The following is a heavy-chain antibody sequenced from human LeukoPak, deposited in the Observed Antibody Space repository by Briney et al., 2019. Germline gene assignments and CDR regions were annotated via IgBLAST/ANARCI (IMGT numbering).Heavy chain of an antibody. CDR3: ARDPLRYLRVGHYDY. Sequence: GGSLRLSCAASGFTFSNSGMNWVRQVPGKGLEWVSSIDYDSSHIYYAASVRGRFTISRDNARNSVYLQMNSLRVEDTAVYYCARDPLRYLRVGHYDYWGQGSLLAVSS. CDR1: GFTFSNSG. CDR2: IDYDSSHI. V-gene: IGHV3-21*01. D-gene: IGHD3-9*01. J-gene: IGHJ4*02.